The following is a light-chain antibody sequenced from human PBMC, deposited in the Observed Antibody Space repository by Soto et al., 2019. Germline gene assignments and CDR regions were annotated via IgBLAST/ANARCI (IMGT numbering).Light chain of an antibody. CDR1: NIASYS. Sequence: SYELTQPPSVSVAPGQTAKITCEGTNIASYSVHWYQQKPGQAPVLVVYDDSDRPSGIPERFSGYNSGNTATLSISSVEDGDEADYYCQVWDTSSEHVVFGGGPTLTVL. CDR2: DDS. CDR3: QVWDTSSEHVV. J-gene: IGLJ2*01. V-gene: IGLV3-21*02.